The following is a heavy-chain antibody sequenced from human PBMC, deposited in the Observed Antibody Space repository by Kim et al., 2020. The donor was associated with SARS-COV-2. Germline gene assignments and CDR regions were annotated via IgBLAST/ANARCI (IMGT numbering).Heavy chain of an antibody. J-gene: IGHJ4*02. CDR3: ATGGSSSAWYEGGYFFDY. V-gene: IGHV4-31*03. D-gene: IGHD6-19*01. CDR1: GDSISSSHYY. CDR2: VYYSGST. Sequence: SETLSLTCTVSGDSISSSHYYWTWIRQHPGKGLEWIGCVYYSGSTYYNPSLKSRITISVDTSKNQFSLKLSSVTAADTAVYYCATGGSSSAWYEGGYFFDYWGQGTLVTVSS.